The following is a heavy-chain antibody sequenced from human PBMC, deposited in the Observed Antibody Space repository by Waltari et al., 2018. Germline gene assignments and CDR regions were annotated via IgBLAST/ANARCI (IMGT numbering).Heavy chain of an antibody. CDR3: AKHSTAAGSFRDY. J-gene: IGHJ4*02. Sequence: EVQLLESGGGLVQPGGSLRLSCAASGFTFSSYAMSWVRQAPGKGLAWVSAISGSGGSTYYADSVKGRFTISRDNSKNTLYLQMNSLRAEDTAVYYCAKHSTAAGSFRDYWGQGTLVTVSS. CDR2: ISGSGGST. D-gene: IGHD6-13*01. V-gene: IGHV3-23*01. CDR1: GFTFSSYA.